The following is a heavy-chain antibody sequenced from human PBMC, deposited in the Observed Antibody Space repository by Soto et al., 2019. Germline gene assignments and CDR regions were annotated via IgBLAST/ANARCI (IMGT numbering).Heavy chain of an antibody. D-gene: IGHD2-15*01. J-gene: IGHJ3*02. CDR2: TYYRSKWYN. CDR3: ARMAYCSGGSCYRDAFDI. CDR1: GDSVSSNSAA. Sequence: SQTLSLTCAISGDSVSSNSAAWNWIRQSPSRGLEWLGRTYYRSKWYNDYAVSVKSRITINPDTSKNQFSLQLNSVTPEDTAVYYCARMAYCSGGSCYRDAFDIWGQGTMVT. V-gene: IGHV6-1*01.